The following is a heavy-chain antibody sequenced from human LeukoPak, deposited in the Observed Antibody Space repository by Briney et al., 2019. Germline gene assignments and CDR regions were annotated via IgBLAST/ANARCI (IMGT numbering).Heavy chain of an antibody. CDR2: IIPIFGTA. V-gene: IGHV1-69*13. J-gene: IGHJ4*02. D-gene: IGHD2-2*01. CDR3: ARHRYCSSTSCYHFDY. Sequence: SVKVSCKASGGTFSSYAISWVRQAPGQGLEWMGGIIPIFGTANYAQKFQGRVTITADESTSTAYMELSSLRSEDTAVYYCARHRYCSSTSCYHFDYRGQGTLVTVSS. CDR1: GGTFSSYA.